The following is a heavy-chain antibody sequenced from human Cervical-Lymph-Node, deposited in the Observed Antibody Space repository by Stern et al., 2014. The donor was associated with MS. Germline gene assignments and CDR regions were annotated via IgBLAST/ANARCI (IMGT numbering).Heavy chain of an antibody. D-gene: IGHD3-3*01. CDR1: GYTFSSYA. J-gene: IGHJ4*02. Sequence: QVQLVQSGAEVKTPGASVKVSCKASGYTFSSYAMHWVRQAPGQRLEWMGWIIAGNGNTKYSQNFQGRVTINRDTSASTAYMELSSLRSEDTAVYYCARSYDFPIFDSWGQGTLVTVSS. CDR3: ARSYDFPIFDS. V-gene: IGHV1-3*01. CDR2: IIAGNGNT.